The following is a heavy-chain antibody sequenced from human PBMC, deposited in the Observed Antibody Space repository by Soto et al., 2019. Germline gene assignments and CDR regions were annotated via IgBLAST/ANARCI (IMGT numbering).Heavy chain of an antibody. V-gene: IGHV3-23*01. D-gene: IGHD2-8*01. CDR3: AKDHCTV. Sequence: EVQLLESGGGLVQPGGSLRLSCAASGFTFSSNGMSWVRQAPGKGLEWVSGISGSGGTTNYADSVKGRFTISRDNSKNTLYLQMYSLRVEDTAGYYCAKDHCTVWGQGPTVTVS. CDR2: ISGSGGTT. J-gene: IGHJ6*02. CDR1: GFTFSSNG.